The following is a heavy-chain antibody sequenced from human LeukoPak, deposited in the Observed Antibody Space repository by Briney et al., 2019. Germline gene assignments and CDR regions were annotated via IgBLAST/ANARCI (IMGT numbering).Heavy chain of an antibody. D-gene: IGHD5-18*01. J-gene: IGHJ4*02. Sequence: GSLRLSCAASGFSVSSTYMSWVRQAPGKGLEWIGYIYYSGSTTYNPSLNSRVTISLDTSKNQFSLKLSSVTAADTAVYYCARIVPYNFGYVDYWGQGTLVTVSS. CDR3: ARIVPYNFGYVDY. CDR1: GFSVSSTY. V-gene: IGHV4-59*02. CDR2: IYYSGST.